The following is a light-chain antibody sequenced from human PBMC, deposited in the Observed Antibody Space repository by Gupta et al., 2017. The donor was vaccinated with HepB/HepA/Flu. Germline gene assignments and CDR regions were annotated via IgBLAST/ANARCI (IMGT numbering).Light chain of an antibody. V-gene: IGKV4-1*01. CDR2: WAS. CDR1: PSVLYSSNNKNY. CDR3: QQYYTTPVT. Sequence: DFVMTQSPDSLAVSLGARATINCKSSPSVLYSSNNKNYLAWYQQKPGQPPKLLINWASTRASGVPDRFSGSGSGTDFTLTISSLQAEDVAVYYCQQYYTTPVTFGGGTKVEIK. J-gene: IGKJ4*01.